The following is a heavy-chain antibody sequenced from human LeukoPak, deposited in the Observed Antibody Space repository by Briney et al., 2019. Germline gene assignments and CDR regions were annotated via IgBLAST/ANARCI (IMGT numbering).Heavy chain of an antibody. CDR2: INSDGSST. Sequence: PGGSLRLSCAASEFSVSTNYMNWVRQAPGKGLVWVSRINSDGSSTSYADSVKGRFTISRDNAKNTLYLQMNSLRAEDTAVYYCARDSSGYSSSWPDYWGQGTLVTVSS. CDR1: EFSVSTNY. CDR3: ARDSSGYSSSWPDY. D-gene: IGHD6-13*01. V-gene: IGHV3-74*01. J-gene: IGHJ4*02.